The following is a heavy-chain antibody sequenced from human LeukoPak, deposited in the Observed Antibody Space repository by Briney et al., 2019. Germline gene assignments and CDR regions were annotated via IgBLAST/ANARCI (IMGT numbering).Heavy chain of an antibody. Sequence: SETLSLTCTVSGASVSSGSYYWSWIRQPPGKGLEWIGYIYYSGSTNYNPSLKSRVTISVDTSKNQFSLKLSSVTAADTAVYYCARDSSTSMFDYWGQGTLVTVSS. V-gene: IGHV4-61*01. CDR3: ARDSSTSMFDY. J-gene: IGHJ4*02. D-gene: IGHD2-2*01. CDR2: IYYSGST. CDR1: GASVSSGSYY.